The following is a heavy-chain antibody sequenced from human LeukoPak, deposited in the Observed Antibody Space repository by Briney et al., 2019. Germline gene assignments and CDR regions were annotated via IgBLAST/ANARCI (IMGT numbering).Heavy chain of an antibody. CDR3: AKDHCSSPSRYSN. V-gene: IGHV3-23*01. CDR2: ISGSGGST. D-gene: IGHD2-2*01. CDR1: GFTFSSYA. J-gene: IGHJ4*02. Sequence: PGGSLRLPCAASGFTFSSYAMSWVRQAPGKGLEWVSAISGSGGSTYYADSVKGRFTISRDNSKNTLYLQMNSLRAEDTAVYYCAKDHCSSPSRYSNWGQGTLVSVSS.